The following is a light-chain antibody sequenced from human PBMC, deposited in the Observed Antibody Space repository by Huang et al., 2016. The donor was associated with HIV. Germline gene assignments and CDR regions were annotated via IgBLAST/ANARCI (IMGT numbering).Light chain of an antibody. CDR2: DTS. CDR3: QLYNKSPPYT. CDR1: QSINGD. V-gene: IGKV3-15*01. J-gene: IGKJ2*01. Sequence: EIVMTQSPATLSVSPGERATLSCTASQSINGDLAWYQQKPGQPPRLLIYDTSTRATGVAARCSGSGSGTEFTLTISGLQSADFAMYYCQLYNKSPPYTFGRGTKVEI.